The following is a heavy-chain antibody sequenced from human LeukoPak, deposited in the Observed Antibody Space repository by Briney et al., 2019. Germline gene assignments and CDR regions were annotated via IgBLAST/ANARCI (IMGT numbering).Heavy chain of an antibody. CDR2: IYYSGST. CDR3: ARDLLYGSGRMDV. CDR1: GGSISNGDYY. D-gene: IGHD3-10*01. Sequence: SETLSLTCTVSGGSISNGDYYWSWIRQPPGKGLEWIGYIYYSGSTYYNPSLKSRVSISVDTSKNQFSLKLRSVTAADSAVYYCARDLLYGSGRMDVWGQGTTVTVSS. V-gene: IGHV4-30-4*01. J-gene: IGHJ6*02.